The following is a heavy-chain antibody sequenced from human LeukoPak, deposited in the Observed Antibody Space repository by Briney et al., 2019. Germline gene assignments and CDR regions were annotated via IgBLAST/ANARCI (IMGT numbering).Heavy chain of an antibody. CDR2: ISAGGGST. CDR1: GLTFSVYS. CDR3: AKDAAGPEY. J-gene: IGHJ4*02. V-gene: IGHV3-23*01. D-gene: IGHD6-13*01. Sequence: GGSLRLSCAASGLTFSVYSMTWVRQAPGKGLFWVSGISAGGGSTYYADSVKGRFTISRDNSRNTLYLQMNSLRAEDTAVYYCAKDAAGPEYWGQGTLVTVSS.